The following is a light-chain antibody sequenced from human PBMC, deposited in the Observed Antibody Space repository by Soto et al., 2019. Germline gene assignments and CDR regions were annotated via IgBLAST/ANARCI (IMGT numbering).Light chain of an antibody. CDR2: SDD. CDR1: TSNVGSNV. Sequence: QSVLTQPPSASGPPGQRVTISCSGSTSNVGSNVVNWYQKFPGSAPKLLIYSDDLRPSWVPDRFSASKSGTSASLAISGLQFEDEADYYCASWDDILYGQVFGGGTKLTVL. V-gene: IGLV1-44*01. J-gene: IGLJ3*02. CDR3: ASWDDILYGQV.